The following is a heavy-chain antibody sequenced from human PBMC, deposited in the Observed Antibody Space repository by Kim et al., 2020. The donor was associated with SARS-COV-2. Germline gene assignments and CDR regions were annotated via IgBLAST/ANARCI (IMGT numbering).Heavy chain of an antibody. CDR1: GFNFDHYV. D-gene: IGHD4-17*01. Sequence: GGSLRLSCAASGFNFDHYVMHWVRQSPGKSLEWVALVSGDGLNTYYADPVKGRFAVSRDNRKGSLYLQMNSLRKDDTALYYCAKEGARTTGTTGVRYFDYWGQGVLVTVSS. V-gene: IGHV3-43*02. CDR2: VSGDGLNT. CDR3: AKEGARTTGTTGVRYFDY. J-gene: IGHJ4*02.